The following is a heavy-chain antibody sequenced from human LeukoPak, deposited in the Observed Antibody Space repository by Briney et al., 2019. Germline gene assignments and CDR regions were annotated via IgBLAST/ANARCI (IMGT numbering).Heavy chain of an antibody. CDR1: GFSFSSYA. D-gene: IGHD3-10*01. CDR2: IGGSGGST. J-gene: IGHJ4*02. CDR3: AKFTRTLVRGALVN. Sequence: GGSLRLSCATSGFSFSSYAMSWVRQAPGKGLEWVSAIGGSGGSTYYADSVKGRFTISRDDSKNTLYLQMNSLRAEDTAIYYCAKFTRTLVRGALVNWGQGTLVTVSS. V-gene: IGHV3-23*01.